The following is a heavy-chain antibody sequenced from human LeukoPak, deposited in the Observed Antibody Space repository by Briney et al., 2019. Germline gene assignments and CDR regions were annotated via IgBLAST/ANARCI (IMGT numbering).Heavy chain of an antibody. CDR3: ARGIAAAGRQSYFGY. CDR2: INHSGST. Sequence: PSETLSLTCAVYGGSFSGYYWSWIRQPPGKGLEWIGEINHSGSTNYNPSLKSRVTISVDRSKNQFSLKLSSVTAADTAVYYCARGIAAAGRQSYFGYWGQGTLVTISS. D-gene: IGHD6-13*01. J-gene: IGHJ4*02. V-gene: IGHV4-34*01. CDR1: GGSFSGYY.